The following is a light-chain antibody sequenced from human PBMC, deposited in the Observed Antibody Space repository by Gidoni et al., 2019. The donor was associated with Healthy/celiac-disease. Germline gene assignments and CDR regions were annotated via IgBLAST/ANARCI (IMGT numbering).Light chain of an antibody. CDR3: QQYGSSPPYT. CDR2: GAS. J-gene: IGKJ2*01. CDR1: QSVSSSY. Sequence: VLTQSPGTLSLSPGERATLSCRASQSVSSSYLAWYQQNPGQAPRLLIYGASSRATGIPDRFSGSGSGTDFTLTISRLEPEDVAVYYCQQYGSSPPYTFGQGTKLEIK. V-gene: IGKV3-20*01.